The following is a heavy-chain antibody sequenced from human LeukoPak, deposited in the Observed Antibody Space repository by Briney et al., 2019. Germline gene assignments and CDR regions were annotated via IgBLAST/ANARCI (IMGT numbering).Heavy chain of an antibody. CDR1: GDSINSINKSY. CDR3: VRGGPENDNWRYYVDF. D-gene: IGHD1-1*01. CDR2: ISYSGST. V-gene: IGHV4-61*01. J-gene: IGHJ4*02. Sequence: SETLSLTCTVSGDSINSINKSYWSWIRQSPGKGLEWIGYISYSGSTNYNPSLKSRVTISVDTSKNQFSLKMTSVTAADTAVYYCVRGGPENDNWRYYVDFWGQGSLVTVSS.